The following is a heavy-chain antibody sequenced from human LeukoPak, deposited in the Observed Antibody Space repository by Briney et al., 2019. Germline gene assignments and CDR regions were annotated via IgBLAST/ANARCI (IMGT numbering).Heavy chain of an antibody. V-gene: IGHV3-11*01. D-gene: IGHD1-1*01. CDR3: AREVPSVWRNDAFDI. CDR1: GFTFGDYY. J-gene: IGHJ3*02. CDR2: ISSSGSTI. Sequence: GGSLRLSCAASGFTFGDYYMSWICQAPGKGLEWVSYISSSGSTIYYADSVKGRFTISRDNAKNSLYLQMNSLRAEDTAVYYCAREVPSVWRNDAFDIWGQGTMVTVSS.